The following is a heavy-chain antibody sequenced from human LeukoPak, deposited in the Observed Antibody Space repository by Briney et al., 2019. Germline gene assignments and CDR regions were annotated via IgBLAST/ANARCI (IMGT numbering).Heavy chain of an antibody. D-gene: IGHD1-26*01. V-gene: IGHV3-30-3*01. J-gene: IGHJ3*02. CDR1: GFTFSSYA. CDR3: AREGGGDSGSFDDAFDI. CDR2: ISYDGSNK. Sequence: GGSLRLSCVASGFTFSSYAMHWVRQAPGKGLEWVAVISYDGSNKYYADSVKGRFTISRDNSKNTLYLQMNSLRAEDTAVYYCAREGGGDSGSFDDAFDIWGQGTMVTVSS.